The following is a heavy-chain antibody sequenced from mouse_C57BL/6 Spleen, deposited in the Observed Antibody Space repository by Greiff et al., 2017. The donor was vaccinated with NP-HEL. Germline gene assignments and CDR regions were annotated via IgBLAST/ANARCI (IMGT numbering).Heavy chain of an antibody. CDR1: GYTFTDYY. D-gene: IGHD2-4*01. V-gene: IGHV1-26*01. J-gene: IGHJ2*01. Sequence: VQLQQSGPELVKPGASVKISCKASGYTFTDYYMNWVKQSHGKSLEWIGDINPNNGGTSYNQKFKGKATLTVDKSSSTAYMELRSLTSEDSAVYYCARSYDYDVGYWGQGTTLTVSS. CDR2: INPNNGGT. CDR3: ARSYDYDVGY.